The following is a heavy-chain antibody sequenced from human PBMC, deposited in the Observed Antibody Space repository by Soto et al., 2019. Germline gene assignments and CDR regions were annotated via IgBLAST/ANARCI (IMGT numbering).Heavy chain of an antibody. CDR3: ARDPPTGFADC. D-gene: IGHD3-9*01. V-gene: IGHV3-23*01. J-gene: IGHJ4*02. CDR1: GFTLSDYA. Sequence: VGSLRLSCAASGFTLSDYAINWVRQAPEKGLEWVSTISKSGTETHYADSVKGRFTISRDTSKNTLYLQMNSLRGEDTAVYYCARDPPTGFADCWGQGTQVTVSS. CDR2: ISKSGTET.